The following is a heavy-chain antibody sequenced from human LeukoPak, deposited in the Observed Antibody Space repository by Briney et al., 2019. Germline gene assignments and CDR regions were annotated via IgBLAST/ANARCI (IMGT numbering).Heavy chain of an antibody. J-gene: IGHJ3*02. CDR1: GGTFSSYA. D-gene: IGHD2-15*01. CDR3: ARLDCSGGSCYSTAFDI. V-gene: IGHV1-69*01. Sequence: SVKVSCKASGGTFSSYAISWVRQAPGQGLEWMGGIIPLFNTTNCAQRFQGRVTITADESTSTAYMELSSLRSEDTAVHYCARLDCSGGSCYSTAFDIWGQGTMVTVSS. CDR2: IIPLFNTT.